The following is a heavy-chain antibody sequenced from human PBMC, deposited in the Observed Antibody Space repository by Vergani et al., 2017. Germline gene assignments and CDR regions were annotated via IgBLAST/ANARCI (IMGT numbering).Heavy chain of an antibody. J-gene: IGHJ5*02. CDR3: ARVRYNYGFTGFDP. Sequence: QVQLQESGPGLVKPSQTLSLTCTVSGGAISSNGDYWSWTRHRPGKGLKRIGYIYYSGATDYNRSLKSRLAISIDPSKNVFSLKVNSVTAADTAVYYCARVRYNYGFTGFDPWGQGIQVSLSS. CDR1: GGAISSNGDY. D-gene: IGHD5-18*01. CDR2: IYYSGAT. V-gene: IGHV4-31*03.